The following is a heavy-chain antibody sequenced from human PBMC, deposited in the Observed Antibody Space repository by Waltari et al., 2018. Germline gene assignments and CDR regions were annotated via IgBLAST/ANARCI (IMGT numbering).Heavy chain of an antibody. CDR3: TRVIKRGYSSGPENFDY. CDR1: GYTFTTFS. CDR2: INVSNGDR. V-gene: IGHV1-3*01. D-gene: IGHD5-12*01. Sequence: QAQLVQSGAGVKKPGASVQVSCKASGYTFTTFSLHWVRQAPGQRLEWMGCINVSNGDRKYSQNFQGRVTFTRDTSANTAYMELSSLRSEDTAVYYCTRVIKRGYSSGPENFDYWGQGTLVTVSA. J-gene: IGHJ4*02.